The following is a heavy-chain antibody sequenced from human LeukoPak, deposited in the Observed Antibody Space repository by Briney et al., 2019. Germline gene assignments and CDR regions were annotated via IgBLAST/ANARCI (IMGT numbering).Heavy chain of an antibody. CDR1: GDSISSGSYY. J-gene: IGHJ4*02. CDR3: ARELRYCSGSSCQSGDY. Sequence: PSQTLSLTCTVSGDSISSGSYYWSWIRQPAGKGLEWIGTIYYNGDTYYNPSLKSRVTMSVDTSKNQFSLKLTSVTAADTAVYYCARELRYCSGSSCQSGDYWGQGTLVTVSS. V-gene: IGHV4-39*07. CDR2: IYYNGDT. D-gene: IGHD2-15*01.